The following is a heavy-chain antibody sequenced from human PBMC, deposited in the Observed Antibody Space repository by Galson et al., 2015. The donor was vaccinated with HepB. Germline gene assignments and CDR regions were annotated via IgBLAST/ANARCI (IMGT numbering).Heavy chain of an antibody. V-gene: IGHV3-30-3*01. CDR1: GFTFSSYA. J-gene: IGHJ4*02. CDR2: ISYDGSNK. Sequence: SLRLSCAASGFTFSSYAMHWVRQAPGKGLEWVAVISYDGSNKYYADSVKGRFTISRDNSKNTLYLQMNSLRAEDTAVYCCARPMTTHGVGYFDYWGQGTLVTVSS. CDR3: ARPMTTHGVGYFDY. D-gene: IGHD4-11*01.